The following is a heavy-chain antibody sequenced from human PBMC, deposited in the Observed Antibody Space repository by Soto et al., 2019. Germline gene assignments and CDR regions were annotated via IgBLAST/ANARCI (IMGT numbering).Heavy chain of an antibody. D-gene: IGHD2-15*01. CDR2: IIPIFGTA. CDR1: GGTFSSYA. Sequence: QVQLVQSGAEVKKPGSSVKVSCKASGGTFSSYAISWVRQAPGQGLEWMGGIIPIFGTANYAQKFQGRVTITADESTSTAYMELRSLRSEDKAVYYCARGGEGYCSGGSCYQRDAFDIWGQGTMVTVSS. CDR3: ARGGEGYCSGGSCYQRDAFDI. J-gene: IGHJ3*02. V-gene: IGHV1-69*01.